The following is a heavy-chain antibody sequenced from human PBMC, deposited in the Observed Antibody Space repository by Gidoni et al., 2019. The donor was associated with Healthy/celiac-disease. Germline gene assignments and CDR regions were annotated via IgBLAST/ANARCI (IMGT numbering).Heavy chain of an antibody. Sequence: EVQLVESGGGLVQPGGSLRLSCAASGFTFSDPYLDWVRQAPGKGREWVGRTRNKANSYTTEYAASVKGRFTISRDDSKNSLYLQMNSLKTEDTAVYYCARDARFGELLPPETYYYGMDVWGQGTTVTVSS. V-gene: IGHV3-72*01. CDR3: ARDARFGELLPPETYYYGMDV. J-gene: IGHJ6*02. CDR1: GFTFSDPY. CDR2: TRNKANSYTT. D-gene: IGHD3-10*01.